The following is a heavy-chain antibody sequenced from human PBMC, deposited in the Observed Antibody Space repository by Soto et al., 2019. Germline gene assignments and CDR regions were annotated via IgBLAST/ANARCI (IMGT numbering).Heavy chain of an antibody. CDR2: IYYSGST. CDR1: GGSISSYY. J-gene: IGHJ4*02. CDR3: VRAWGYYFDY. V-gene: IGHV4-59*01. Sequence: PSETLSLTCTVSGGSISSYYWSWIRQPPGKGLEWIGYIYYSGSTNYNPSLKSRVTISVDTSKNQFSLKLSSVTAADTAVYYCVRAWGYYFDYWGQGTLVTVSS. D-gene: IGHD3-16*01.